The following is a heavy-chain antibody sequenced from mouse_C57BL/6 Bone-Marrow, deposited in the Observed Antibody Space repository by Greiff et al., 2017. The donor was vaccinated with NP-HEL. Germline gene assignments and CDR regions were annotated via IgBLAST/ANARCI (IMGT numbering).Heavy chain of an antibody. Sequence: VQLQQSGAELVRPGASVKLSCTASGFNIKDDYMHWVKQRPEQGLEWIGWIDPENGDTEYASKFQGKATITADTSSNTAYLQLSSLTSEDTAVYYCTTLLYYDYDGDCAMDYWGQGTSVTVSS. D-gene: IGHD2-4*01. V-gene: IGHV14-4*01. J-gene: IGHJ4*01. CDR3: TTLLYYDYDGDCAMDY. CDR2: IDPENGDT. CDR1: GFNIKDDY.